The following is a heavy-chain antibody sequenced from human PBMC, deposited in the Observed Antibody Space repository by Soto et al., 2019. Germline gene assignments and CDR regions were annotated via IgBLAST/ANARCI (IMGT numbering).Heavy chain of an antibody. D-gene: IGHD4-4*01. Sequence: PSETLSLTCTVSGGSISSGGYYWSWIRQHPGKGLEWIGYIYYSGSTYYNPSLKSRVTISVDTSKNQFSLKLSSVTAADTAVYCCASYGLHNRHRIDYWGQGTLVTVSS. CDR2: IYYSGST. CDR1: GGSISSGGYY. J-gene: IGHJ4*02. CDR3: ASYGLHNRHRIDY. V-gene: IGHV4-31*03.